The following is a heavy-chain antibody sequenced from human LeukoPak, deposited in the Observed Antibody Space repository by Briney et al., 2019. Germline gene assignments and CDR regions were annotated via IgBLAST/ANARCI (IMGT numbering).Heavy chain of an antibody. CDR2: IYHSGST. Sequence: PSETLSLTCTVSGGSISSGGYYWSWIRQPPGKGLEWIGYIYHSGSTYYNPSLKSRVTISVDKSKNQFSLKLSSVTAADTAVYYCHTVTTFFAFDIWGQGTMVTVSS. D-gene: IGHD4-17*01. J-gene: IGHJ3*02. V-gene: IGHV4-30-2*01. CDR1: GGSISSGGYY. CDR3: HTVTTFFAFDI.